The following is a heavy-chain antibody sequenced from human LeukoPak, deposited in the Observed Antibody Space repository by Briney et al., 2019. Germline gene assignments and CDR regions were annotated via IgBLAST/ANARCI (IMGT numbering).Heavy chain of an antibody. V-gene: IGHV3-23*01. D-gene: IGHD6-19*01. Sequence: GGSLRLSCAASAFTFSNYAMSWVRQSPGQGLEWVSTLSATVSDGGAYYADSVKGRFTISRDNSKNTLHLQMNSLRDEDTAMYYCAENRGKGAVSGTGEIDYWGQGTLVTVSS. CDR3: AENRGKGAVSGTGEIDY. J-gene: IGHJ4*02. CDR1: AFTFSNYA. CDR2: LSATVSDGGA.